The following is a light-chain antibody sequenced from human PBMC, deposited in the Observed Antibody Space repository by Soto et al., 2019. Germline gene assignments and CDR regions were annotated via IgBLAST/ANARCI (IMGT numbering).Light chain of an antibody. CDR3: NSYTNSSAVV. V-gene: IGLV2-14*01. CDR1: RDDIGAYDY. Sequence: SFLTQPASVSGSPGQSITISCAGTRDDIGAYDYVSWYQQHPGNAPKLLVYEVTNRPSGVSDRFSGSKSGNTASLTISGLQAEDEADYYCNSYTNSSAVVFGGGTKVTVL. CDR2: EVT. J-gene: IGLJ2*01.